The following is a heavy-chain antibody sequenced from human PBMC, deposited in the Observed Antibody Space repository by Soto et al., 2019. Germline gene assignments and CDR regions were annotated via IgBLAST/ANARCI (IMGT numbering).Heavy chain of an antibody. CDR2: INPNSGGT. CDR1: GYTFTGYY. Sequence: QVQLVQSGAEVKKPGASVKVSCKASGYTFTGYYMHWVRQAPGQGLEWMGWINPNSGGTNYAQKFQGRVTMTRDTSISTGYMELRRLRSDDTAVYYCATRGSIVVDWGAFDIWGKGTMVTVSS. J-gene: IGHJ3*02. CDR3: ATRGSIVVDWGAFDI. V-gene: IGHV1-2*02. D-gene: IGHD3-22*01.